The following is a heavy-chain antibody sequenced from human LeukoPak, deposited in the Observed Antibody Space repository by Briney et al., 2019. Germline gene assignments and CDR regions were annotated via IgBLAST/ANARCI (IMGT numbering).Heavy chain of an antibody. CDR3: ARDDSTMGGFDP. D-gene: IGHD3-10*01. V-gene: IGHV4-38-2*02. Sequence: KPPETLSLTCTVSGYSISSGYYWGWIRQPPGKGLEWIGSIYHSGSTYYNPSLKSRVTISVDTSKNQFSLKLSSVTAADTAVYYCARDDSTMGGFDPWGQGTLVTVSS. J-gene: IGHJ5*02. CDR2: IYHSGST. CDR1: GYSISSGYY.